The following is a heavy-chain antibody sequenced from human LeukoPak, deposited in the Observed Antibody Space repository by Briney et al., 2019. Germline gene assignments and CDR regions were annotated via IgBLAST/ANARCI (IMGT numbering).Heavy chain of an antibody. CDR3: ARINFWSGYFDLDY. CDR2: IYYSGST. CDR1: DGSVNSAIYY. D-gene: IGHD3-3*01. J-gene: IGHJ4*02. V-gene: IGHV4-61*01. Sequence: SETLSLTCTVSDGSVNSAIYYWSWIRQPPGKGLEWIGFIYYSGSTNYNPSLKSRVIISLDTSKNQFSLKLSSVTAADTAVYYCARINFWSGYFDLDYWGQGTLVTVSS.